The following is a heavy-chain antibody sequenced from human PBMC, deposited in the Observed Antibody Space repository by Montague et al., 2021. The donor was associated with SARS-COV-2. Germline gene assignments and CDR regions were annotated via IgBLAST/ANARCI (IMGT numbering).Heavy chain of an antibody. V-gene: IGHV4-61*02. CDR2: IHTSGST. CDR3: ASSHCGGDCY. CDR1: GGSISYGCYF. Sequence: TLSLTCTVSGGSISYGCYFWTWIRQPAGQGLEWIGRIHTSGSTNYNPSLKSRVAISIATSKDQFSLELSSVTAADTAVYYCASSHCGGDCYSGQGTLVTVSS. D-gene: IGHD2-21*02. J-gene: IGHJ4*02.